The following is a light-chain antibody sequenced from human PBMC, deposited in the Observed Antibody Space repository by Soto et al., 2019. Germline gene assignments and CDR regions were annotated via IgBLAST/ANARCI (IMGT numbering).Light chain of an antibody. V-gene: IGKV3-20*01. Sequence: IVLTQSPGTRSLSPGERATLSCRASQSVGSSYLAWYQQTPGQAPRLLIYGASSRATGIPDRFSGSGSGTDFSLTISRREPEDFAVYYCQQYGSSPWTFGQGPKVDI. CDR2: GAS. CDR3: QQYGSSPWT. J-gene: IGKJ1*01. CDR1: QSVGSSY.